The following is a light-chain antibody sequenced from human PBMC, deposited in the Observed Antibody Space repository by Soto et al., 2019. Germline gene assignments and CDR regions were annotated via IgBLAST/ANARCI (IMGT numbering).Light chain of an antibody. CDR3: CSYAGSYTYV. CDR2: DVS. CDR1: SSDVGGYNY. Sequence: QSVLTQPRSVFGCPGQSVTISCTGTSSDVGGYNYVSWYQQHPGKAPKLMIYDVSKRPSGVPDRFSGSKSGNTASLTISGLQAENETDYYCCSYAGSYTYVFGTGAKVTVL. J-gene: IGLJ1*01. V-gene: IGLV2-11*01.